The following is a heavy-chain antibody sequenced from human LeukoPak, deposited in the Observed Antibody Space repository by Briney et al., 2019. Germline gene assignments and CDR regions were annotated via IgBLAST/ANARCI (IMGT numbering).Heavy chain of an antibody. J-gene: IGHJ5*02. CDR1: GYSISSGYY. D-gene: IGHD1-26*01. CDR2: IYHSGST. Sequence: SETLSLTCAVSGYSISSGYYWGWIRQPPGKGLEWIGSIYHSGSTYYNPSLKSRVTISVDTSKNQFSLKLSSVTAADTAVYYCARDATLGIVGATTRWFDPWGQGTLVTVSS. V-gene: IGHV4-38-2*02. CDR3: ARDATLGIVGATTRWFDP.